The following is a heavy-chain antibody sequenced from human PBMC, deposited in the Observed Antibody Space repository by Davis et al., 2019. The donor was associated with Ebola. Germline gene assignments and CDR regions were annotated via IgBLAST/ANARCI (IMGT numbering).Heavy chain of an antibody. CDR2: IFHSGST. Sequence: PSETLSLTCAVSGGSISNSYWWSWVRQPPGKGLEWIGEIFHSGSTHYNPSLKSRVTISVDKSENHFSLKLSSVTAADTAVYYCARDTGWSWGQGTLVTVSP. CDR3: ARDTGWS. V-gene: IGHV4-4*02. CDR1: GGSISNSYW. J-gene: IGHJ4*02. D-gene: IGHD3-3*01.